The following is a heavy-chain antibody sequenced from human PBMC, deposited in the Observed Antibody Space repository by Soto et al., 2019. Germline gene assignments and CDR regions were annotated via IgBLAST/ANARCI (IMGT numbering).Heavy chain of an antibody. CDR2: IIPILGIA. CDR1: GGTFSSYT. Sequence: QVQLVQSGAEVKKPGSSVKVSCKASGGTFSSYTISWVRQAPGQGLEWMGRIIPILGIANYAQKFQGRVTITANKSTSTAYMELSSLRSEDTAMYYCARSYDYIWGSYHHNWFDPWGQGTLVTVSS. V-gene: IGHV1-69*02. CDR3: ARSYDYIWGSYHHNWFDP. D-gene: IGHD3-16*02. J-gene: IGHJ5*02.